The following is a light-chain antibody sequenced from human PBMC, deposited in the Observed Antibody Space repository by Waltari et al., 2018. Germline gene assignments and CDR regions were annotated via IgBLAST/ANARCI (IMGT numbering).Light chain of an antibody. Sequence: IQMTQSPSALSASVGDRVTISCRTSQNIYSNLAWYQQKPGKAPEVLIYAASSLQSGIPSRFSGSGSGTDFTLTISSLQPEDSATYYCQHYYDNPFTFGPGTKLDIK. V-gene: IGKV1-6*01. CDR2: AAS. J-gene: IGKJ3*01. CDR3: QHYYDNPFT. CDR1: QNIYSN.